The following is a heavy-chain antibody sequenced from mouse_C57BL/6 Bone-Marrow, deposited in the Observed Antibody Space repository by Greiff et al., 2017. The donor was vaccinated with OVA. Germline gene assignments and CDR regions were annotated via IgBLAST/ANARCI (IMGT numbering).Heavy chain of an antibody. CDR2: INYDGSST. D-gene: IGHD2-4*01. CDR1: GFTFSDYY. Sequence: EVQLVESEGGLVQPGSSMKLSCTASGFTFSDYYMAWVRQVPEKGLEWVANINYDGSSTYYLDSLKSRFIISRDNAKNILYLQMSSLKSEDTATDYCARRHDYDHAMDYWGQGTSVTVSS. V-gene: IGHV5-16*01. CDR3: ARRHDYDHAMDY. J-gene: IGHJ4*01.